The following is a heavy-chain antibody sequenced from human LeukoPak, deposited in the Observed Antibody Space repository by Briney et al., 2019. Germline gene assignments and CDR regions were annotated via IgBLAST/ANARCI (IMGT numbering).Heavy chain of an antibody. CDR1: GFTFSSYW. CDR3: ARDFVYGKFDY. CDR2: INSDGSST. Sequence: GGSLRLSCAASGFTFSSYWMHWVRQAPGKGLVWVSRINSDGSSTSYADSVKGRFTISRDNAKNSLYLQMNSLRAEDTAVYYCARDFVYGKFDYWGQGTLVTVSS. D-gene: IGHD1-1*01. J-gene: IGHJ4*02. V-gene: IGHV3-74*01.